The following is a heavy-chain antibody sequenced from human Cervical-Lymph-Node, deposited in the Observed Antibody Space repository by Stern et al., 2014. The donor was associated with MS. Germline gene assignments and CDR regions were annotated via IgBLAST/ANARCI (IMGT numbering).Heavy chain of an antibody. V-gene: IGHV1-69*01. Sequence: QVQLVESGAEVKKPGSSVKVSCKASGGTFSSYAISWVRQAPGQGLEWMGGIIPIFGTANYAQKFQGRVTITADESTSTAYMELSSLRSEDTAVYYCAPPYSSSYNYYYYGMDVWGQGTTVPVSS. CDR1: GGTFSSYA. J-gene: IGHJ6*02. D-gene: IGHD6-6*01. CDR2: IIPIFGTA. CDR3: APPYSSSYNYYYYGMDV.